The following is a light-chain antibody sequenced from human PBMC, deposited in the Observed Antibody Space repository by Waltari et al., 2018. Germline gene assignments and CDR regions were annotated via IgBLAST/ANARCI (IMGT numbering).Light chain of an antibody. CDR1: QSVLYISNNKNY. V-gene: IGKV4-1*01. CDR3: QQYLTSSWT. CDR2: GAS. J-gene: IGKJ1*01. Sequence: IVMTQSPDSLAVSLGERAPFNFKFSQSVLYISNNKNYLAWYQQKPGQPPKLLIYGASTRESGVPDRFSGSGSGTDFTLTISSLQAEDVAVYYCQQYLTSSWTFGQGTKVEIK.